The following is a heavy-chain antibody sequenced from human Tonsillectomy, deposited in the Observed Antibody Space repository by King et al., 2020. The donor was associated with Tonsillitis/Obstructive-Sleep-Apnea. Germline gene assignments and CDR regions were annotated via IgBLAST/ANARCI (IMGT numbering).Heavy chain of an antibody. CDR2: IRSKAYGGTT. CDR1: GFTFGDYP. Sequence: VQLVESGGGLVQPGRSLRLSCTASGFTFGDYPMNWVRQAPGKGLKWVGFIRSKAYGGTTEYAASVRGRFTISRDDSKSIAYLQMNSLKNEDTAVYYCTRGSGGFDYWGQGALVTVSS. V-gene: IGHV3-49*04. CDR3: TRGSGGFDY. J-gene: IGHJ4*02. D-gene: IGHD2-15*01.